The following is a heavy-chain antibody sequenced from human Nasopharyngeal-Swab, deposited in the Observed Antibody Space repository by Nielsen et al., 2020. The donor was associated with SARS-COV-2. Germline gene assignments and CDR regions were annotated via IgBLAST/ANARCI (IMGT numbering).Heavy chain of an antibody. J-gene: IGHJ6*02. CDR2: IWYDGSNK. CDR3: AKGAPGIAARGGYYGMDV. Sequence: GESLKISCAASGFTFSSYGMHWVRQAPGKGLEWVAVIWYDGSNKYYADSVKGRFTISRDNSKNTLYLQMNSLRAEDTAVYYCAKGAPGIAARGGYYGMDVWGQGTTVTVSS. D-gene: IGHD6-13*01. V-gene: IGHV3-33*06. CDR1: GFTFSSYG.